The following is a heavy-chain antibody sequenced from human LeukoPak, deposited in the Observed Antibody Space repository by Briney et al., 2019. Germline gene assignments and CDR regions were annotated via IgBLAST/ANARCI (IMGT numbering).Heavy chain of an antibody. CDR3: ARDGSGMTYYYGSGSSNEYYGMDV. CDR1: GFTFSSYS. J-gene: IGHJ6*04. CDR2: ISSSSYI. D-gene: IGHD3-10*01. V-gene: IGHV3-21*01. Sequence: GGSLRLSCAASGFTFSSYSMNWVRQAPGKGLEWVSSISSSSYIYYADSVKGRFTISRDNAKNSLYLQMNSLRAEDTAVYYCARDGSGMTYYYGSGSSNEYYGMDVWGKGTTVTVSS.